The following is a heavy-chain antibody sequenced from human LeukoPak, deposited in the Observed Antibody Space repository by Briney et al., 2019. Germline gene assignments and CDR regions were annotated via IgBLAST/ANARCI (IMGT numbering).Heavy chain of an antibody. CDR2: ISSSSSYI. J-gene: IGHJ4*02. V-gene: IGHV3-21*01. Sequence: GGSLRLSCAASGFTFSSYSMNWVRQAPGKGLEWVSSISSSSSYIYYADSVKGRFTISRDNAKNSLYLQMNSLRAEDTAVYYCARGRGSTGSLFDYWGQGTLVTVSS. D-gene: IGHD3-16*01. CDR1: GFTFSSYS. CDR3: ARGRGSTGSLFDY.